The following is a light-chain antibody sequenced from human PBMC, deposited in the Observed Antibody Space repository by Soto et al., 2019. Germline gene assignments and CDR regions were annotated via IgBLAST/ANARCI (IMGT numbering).Light chain of an antibody. Sequence: QSVLTQPPSASGSPGQSVTISCTGTSSDVGGYNYVSWYQQHPGKAPKLMIYEVSNLPSGVPDRFSGSKSGNTASLTVSGLQDEDEADYYCSSYAGSNNLYVFGPGTKLTVL. CDR1: SSDVGGYNY. J-gene: IGLJ1*01. CDR3: SSYAGSNNLYV. V-gene: IGLV2-8*01. CDR2: EVS.